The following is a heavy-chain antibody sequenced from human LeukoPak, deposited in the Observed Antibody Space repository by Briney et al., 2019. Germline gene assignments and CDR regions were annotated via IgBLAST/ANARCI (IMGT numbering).Heavy chain of an antibody. Sequence: GGSLRLSSAASGFSFSSYAMSWIRQAPGKGLEWLSAISGTTGTTFYADSVKGRFTISRDNSKNTLFLQMNSLRAEDTAVYYCATKTSYGDRYFDYWGQGTLDTVSS. CDR1: GFSFSSYA. V-gene: IGHV3-23*01. D-gene: IGHD4-17*01. CDR2: ISGTTGTT. J-gene: IGHJ4*02. CDR3: ATKTSYGDRYFDY.